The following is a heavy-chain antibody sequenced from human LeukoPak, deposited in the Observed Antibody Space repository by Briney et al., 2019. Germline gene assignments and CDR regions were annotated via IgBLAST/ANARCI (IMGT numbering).Heavy chain of an antibody. J-gene: IGHJ6*02. V-gene: IGHV3-23*01. Sequence: GGSLRLSCAASGFTFSSYAMSWVRQAPGKGLEWVSAISGSGGSTYYADSVKGRFTISRDNSKNTPYLQMNSLRAEDTAVYYCAKYRVAAAGKGYYYYGMDVWGQGTTVTVSS. CDR2: ISGSGGST. CDR3: AKYRVAAAGKGYYYYGMDV. CDR1: GFTFSSYA. D-gene: IGHD6-13*01.